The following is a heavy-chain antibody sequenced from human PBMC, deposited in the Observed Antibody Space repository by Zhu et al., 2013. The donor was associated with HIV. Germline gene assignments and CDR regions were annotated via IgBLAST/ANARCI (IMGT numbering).Heavy chain of an antibody. CDR2: IYPGNGGT. CDR1: GYAFITYG. D-gene: IGHD1-1*01. Sequence: QVQLVQSGAEMKKPGASVKVSCKASGYAFITYGINWVRQAPGQGLEWMGWIYPGNGGTHYAHKFQDRVTLTTDTSIRTVYMELSSLTPGDTAVYFCARDHNWGPDYWGQGTLVTVSS. V-gene: IGHV1-2*02. CDR3: ARDHNWGPDY. J-gene: IGHJ4*02.